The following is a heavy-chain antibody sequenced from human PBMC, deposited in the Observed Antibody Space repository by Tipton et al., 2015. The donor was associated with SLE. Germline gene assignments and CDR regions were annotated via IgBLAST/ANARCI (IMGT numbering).Heavy chain of an antibody. CDR2: ISGSGTAT. CDR3: AIGTRGYAFDF. Sequence: SLRLSCAASGFTFSTYAMSWVRQAPGKGLEWVSYISGSGTATYYADSVKGRFTISRDNAKNSLYLQMNSLKTEDTALYFCAIGTRGYAFDFWGQGTMVTVSS. CDR1: GFTFSTYA. J-gene: IGHJ3*01. V-gene: IGHV3-48*04. D-gene: IGHD1-26*01.